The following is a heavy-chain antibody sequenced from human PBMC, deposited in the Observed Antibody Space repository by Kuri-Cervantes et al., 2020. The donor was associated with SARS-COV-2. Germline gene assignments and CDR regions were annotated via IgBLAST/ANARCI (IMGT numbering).Heavy chain of an antibody. CDR1: GFIFSNYA. Sequence: GESLNISCVASGFIFSNYAMHWVRQAPGKGLEWVAIISYDGNNLYADAVKGRFTISRDNSKNTLHLQMNSLRPEDTAVYYCARETPEHTSSGFDYWGQGSLVTVSS. CDR3: ARETPEHTSSGFDY. V-gene: IGHV3-30*03. J-gene: IGHJ4*02. CDR2: ISYDGNNL. D-gene: IGHD6-13*01.